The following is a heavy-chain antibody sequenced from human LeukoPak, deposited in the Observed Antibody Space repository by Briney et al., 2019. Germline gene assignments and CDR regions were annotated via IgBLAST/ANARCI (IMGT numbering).Heavy chain of an antibody. CDR2: ISGSGGST. J-gene: IGHJ4*02. Sequence: GGSLRLSCAASGFTFSSYAMSWVRQAPGKGLEWVSAISGSGGSTYYADSVKGRFTISRDNSKNTLYLQMNSLRAEDTAVYYCAKDLVASGGTAYFDYWGQGTLVTVSS. CDR1: GFTFSSYA. V-gene: IGHV3-23*01. D-gene: IGHD6-19*01. CDR3: AKDLVASGGTAYFDY.